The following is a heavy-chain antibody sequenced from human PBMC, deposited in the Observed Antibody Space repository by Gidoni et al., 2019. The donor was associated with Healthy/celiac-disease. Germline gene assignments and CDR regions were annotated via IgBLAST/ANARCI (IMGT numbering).Heavy chain of an antibody. Sequence: EVQLVESGGGLVQPGGSLRLSCAASGLTVSSNYISWVRQAPGKGLAWVSVIYSGGSTYYADSVKGRFTISRDNSKNTLYLQMNSLRAEDTAVYYCAREPPPRKTGGVIVLGYFDYWGQGTLVTVSS. V-gene: IGHV3-66*01. CDR3: AREPPPRKTGGVIVLGYFDY. D-gene: IGHD3-16*02. J-gene: IGHJ4*02. CDR2: IYSGGST. CDR1: GLTVSSNY.